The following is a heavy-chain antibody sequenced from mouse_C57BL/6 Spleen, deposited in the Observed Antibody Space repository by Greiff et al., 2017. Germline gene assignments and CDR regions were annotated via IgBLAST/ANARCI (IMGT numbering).Heavy chain of an antibody. D-gene: IGHD1-1*01. Sequence: QVQLQQPGTELVKPGASVKLSCKASGYTFTSYWMHWVKQRPGQGLEWIGNINPSNGGTNYNEKFKSKAILTVAKSSSTAYMQLSSLTSEDSAVYYSARGYYGSSSYAMDDWGQGTSVTVSS. J-gene: IGHJ4*01. CDR2: INPSNGGT. CDR3: ARGYYGSSSYAMDD. V-gene: IGHV1-53*01. CDR1: GYTFTSYW.